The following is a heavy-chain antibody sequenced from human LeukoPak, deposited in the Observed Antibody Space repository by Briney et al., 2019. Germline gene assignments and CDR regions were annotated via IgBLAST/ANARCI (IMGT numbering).Heavy chain of an antibody. CDR2: ISWNSGSI. Sequence: PGGSLRLSCAASGFTFDDYAMHWVRQAPGKGLEWVSGISWNSGSIGYADSVKGRFTISRDNAKNSLYLQMNSLRAEDTALYYCAKARGDFWSGYFDYWGQGTLVTVSS. CDR3: AKARGDFWSGYFDY. CDR1: GFTFDDYA. J-gene: IGHJ4*02. D-gene: IGHD3-3*01. V-gene: IGHV3-9*01.